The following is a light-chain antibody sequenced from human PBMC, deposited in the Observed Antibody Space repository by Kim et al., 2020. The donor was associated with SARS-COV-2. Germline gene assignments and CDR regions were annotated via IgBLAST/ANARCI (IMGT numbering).Light chain of an antibody. CDR2: GAS. J-gene: IGKJ2*01. Sequence: VSPVESATLSCRASQSISINLAWYQQKPGQSPRILVFGASTRATDVPARFSGSGSGVDFTLTISSLQSEDFAVYYCQQYHNWPFNFGQGTKLEI. V-gene: IGKV3-15*01. CDR3: QQYHNWPFN. CDR1: QSISIN.